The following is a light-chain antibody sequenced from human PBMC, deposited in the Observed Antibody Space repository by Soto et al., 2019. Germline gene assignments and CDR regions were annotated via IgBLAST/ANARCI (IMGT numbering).Light chain of an antibody. Sequence: QSVLTQPPSASGTPGQRVTISCSGSNSNIGTNTVNWYQQLPGTAPKLLIYSDNQRPSGVPDRFSGSKSGTSASLAISGLQSEDEADYYCAAWDDSLSGNYVFGTGTKLTAL. V-gene: IGLV1-44*01. J-gene: IGLJ1*01. CDR1: NSNIGTNT. CDR3: AAWDDSLSGNYV. CDR2: SDN.